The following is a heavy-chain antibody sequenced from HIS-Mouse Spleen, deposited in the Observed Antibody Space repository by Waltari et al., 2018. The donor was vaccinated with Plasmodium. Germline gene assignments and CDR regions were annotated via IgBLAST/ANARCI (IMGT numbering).Heavy chain of an antibody. D-gene: IGHD7-27*01. CDR1: GGSFSGYY. J-gene: IGHJ3*02. CDR2: INNSGST. CDR3: ARGQLGIDAFDI. V-gene: IGHV4-34*01. Sequence: QVQLQQWGAGLLKPSETLSLTRVAYGGSFSGYYWSWSRQPPGTGLEWIGEINNSGSTNYNPSLKSRVTISVDTSKNQFSLKLSSVTAADTAVYYCARGQLGIDAFDIWGQGTMVTVSS.